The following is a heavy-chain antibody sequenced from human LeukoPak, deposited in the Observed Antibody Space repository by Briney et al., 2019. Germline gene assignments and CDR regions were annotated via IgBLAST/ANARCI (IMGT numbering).Heavy chain of an antibody. J-gene: IGHJ4*02. V-gene: IGHV3-23*01. D-gene: IGHD4-23*01. CDR3: AKDILSDYGGNSFDY. CDR1: GFSFSNYG. Sequence: GGSLRLSCAASGFSFSNYGMNWVRQAPGKGLEWVSGITGNGGTTYYADSVKGRFTISRDNAKNSLYLQMNSLRAEDTALYYCAKDILSDYGGNSFDYWGQGTLVTVSS. CDR2: ITGNGGTT.